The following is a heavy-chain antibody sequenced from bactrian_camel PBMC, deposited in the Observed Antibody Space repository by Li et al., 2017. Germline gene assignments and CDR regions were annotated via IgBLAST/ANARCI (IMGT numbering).Heavy chain of an antibody. CDR1: GYLFSWCG. CDR2: DGDNT. V-gene: IGHV3-3*01. Sequence: HVPLVESGGGSVQAGGSLKLSCAASGYLFSWCGMGWYRQAPGKERECIAWDGDNTCYADSVKGRFTISRDDAKNTLYLQMNSLQPEDTAIYYCAVLRRCNYPSLLAALYDYWGQGTQVTVS. J-gene: IGHJ4*01. CDR3: AVLRRCNYPSLLAALYDY. D-gene: IGHD1*01.